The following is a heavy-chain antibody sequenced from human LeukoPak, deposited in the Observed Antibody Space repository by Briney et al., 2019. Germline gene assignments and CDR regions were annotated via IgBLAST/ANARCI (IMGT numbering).Heavy chain of an antibody. CDR1: GFTFSNYG. CDR2: ISGSGVTT. J-gene: IGHJ4*02. D-gene: IGHD3-3*01. V-gene: IGHV3-23*01. Sequence: GGSLRLSCAASGFTFSNYGMSWVRQAPGKGLEWVSAISGSGVTTYYADSVKGRFTISRDNSKNTLYLQMNSLRAEDTAVYYCAKEEWLLAVYFDYWGQGTLVTVSS. CDR3: AKEEWLLAVYFDY.